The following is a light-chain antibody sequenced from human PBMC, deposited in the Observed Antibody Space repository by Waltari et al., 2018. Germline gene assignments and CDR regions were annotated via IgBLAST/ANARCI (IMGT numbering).Light chain of an antibody. CDR1: QSPLHSNGNMS. J-gene: IGKJ4*01. CDR3: MEAVQTLT. V-gene: IGKV2-28*01. CDR2: SVS. Sequence: DIVMTQSPLSLSVTPGEPASISCRSSQSPLHSNGNMSLDWYLQKPGQSPQLLIYSVSNRPSGVPDRFSGSGAGTDFTLKISRVEAEGVGVYYCMEAVQTLTFGGGTKVEIK.